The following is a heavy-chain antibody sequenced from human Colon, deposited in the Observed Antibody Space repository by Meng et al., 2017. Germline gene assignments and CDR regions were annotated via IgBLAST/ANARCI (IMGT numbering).Heavy chain of an antibody. V-gene: IGHV4-34*01. D-gene: IGHD2-15*01. Sequence: QAQLQQWGAGLLRPSETLSLTCAVYDESHSHYFWSWVRQPPGKGLEWIGEINYSGSTNYNPSFKSRVTISVDTSKKQFSLNLSSVTAADTAMYYCAAGMTAAWELLAYWGQGALVTVSS. CDR3: AAGMTAAWELLAY. CDR1: DESHSHYF. J-gene: IGHJ4*02. CDR2: INYSGST.